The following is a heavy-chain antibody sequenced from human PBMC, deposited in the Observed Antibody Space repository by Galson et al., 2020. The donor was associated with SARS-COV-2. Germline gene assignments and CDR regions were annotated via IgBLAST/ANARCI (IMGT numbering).Heavy chain of an antibody. Sequence: GESLKISCAASGFTFSSYAMHWVRQAPGKGLERVAVISYDGSNKYYADSVKDRFTISRDNSKNTLYLQMNSLRAEDTAVYYCANALLLWFGEVLIWGQGTLGTVSS. J-gene: IGHJ4*02. CDR3: ANALLLWFGEVLI. CDR1: GFTFSSYA. CDR2: ISYDGSNK. D-gene: IGHD3-10*01. V-gene: IGHV3-30*04.